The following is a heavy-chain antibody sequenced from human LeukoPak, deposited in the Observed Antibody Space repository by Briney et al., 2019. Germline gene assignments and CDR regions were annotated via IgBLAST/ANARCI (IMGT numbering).Heavy chain of an antibody. J-gene: IGHJ5*02. Sequence: SETLSLTCTVSGGSISSYYWSWIRQPPGKGLEWIGYIYYSGSTNYNPSLKSRVTISVDTSKNQFSLKLSSVTAADTAVYYCARAVVRYCSSTSCYSVFDPWGQGTLVTVSS. D-gene: IGHD2-2*01. V-gene: IGHV4-59*01. CDR1: GGSISSYY. CDR3: ARAVVRYCSSTSCYSVFDP. CDR2: IYYSGST.